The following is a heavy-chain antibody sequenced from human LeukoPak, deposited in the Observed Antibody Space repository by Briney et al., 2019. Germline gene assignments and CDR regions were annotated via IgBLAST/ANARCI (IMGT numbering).Heavy chain of an antibody. CDR2: IWYDGSNK. J-gene: IGHJ4*02. CDR3: ARGLELRRYFDY. D-gene: IGHD1-7*01. V-gene: IGHV3-33*01. Sequence: GGSLRLSCAASGFTFSSYGMHWVRQAPGKGLEGVAVIWYDGSNKYYADSVKGRFTISRDNSKNTLYLQMNSLRAEDTAVYYCARGLELRRYFDYWGQGTLVTVSS. CDR1: GFTFSSYG.